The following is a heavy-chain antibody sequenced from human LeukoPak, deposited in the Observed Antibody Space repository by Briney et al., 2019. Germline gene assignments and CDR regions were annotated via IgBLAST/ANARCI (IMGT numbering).Heavy chain of an antibody. CDR3: ARDGEAYQLPPPLYFDY. Sequence: SETLSLTCAVSGYSISSGYYWGWIRQPPGKGLEWIGSIYHSGSTYYNPSLKSRVTISVDTSKNQFSLKLSSVTAADTAVYYCARDGEAYQLPPPLYFDYWGQGTLVTVSS. D-gene: IGHD2-2*01. V-gene: IGHV4-38-2*02. J-gene: IGHJ4*02. CDR1: GYSISSGYY. CDR2: IYHSGST.